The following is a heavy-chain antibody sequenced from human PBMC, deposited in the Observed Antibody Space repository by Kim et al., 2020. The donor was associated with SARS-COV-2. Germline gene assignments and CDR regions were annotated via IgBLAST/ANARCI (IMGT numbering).Heavy chain of an antibody. CDR2: IYYSGST. V-gene: IGHV4-39*07. CDR1: GGSISSSSYY. D-gene: IGHD6-19*01. Sequence: SETLSLTCTVSGGSISSSSYYWGWIRQPPGKGLEWIGSIYYSGSTYYNPSLKSRVTISVDTSKNQFSLKLSSVTAADTAVYYCARVGLGQWLVNYWGQGTLVTVSS. J-gene: IGHJ4*02. CDR3: ARVGLGQWLVNY.